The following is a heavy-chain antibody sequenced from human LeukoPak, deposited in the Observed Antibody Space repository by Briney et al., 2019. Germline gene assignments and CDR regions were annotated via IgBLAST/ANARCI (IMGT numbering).Heavy chain of an antibody. D-gene: IGHD2-2*02. CDR1: GGTFSSYA. Sequence: SVKVSCKASGGTFSSYAISWVRQAPGQGLEWMGGIIPIFGTANYAQKFQGRVTITADESTSTAYMELSSLRSEDTAVYYCARGVVVQAAISYYYYMDVWGKGTTVTVSS. CDR3: ARGVVVQAAISYYYYMDV. J-gene: IGHJ6*03. CDR2: IIPIFGTA. V-gene: IGHV1-69*01.